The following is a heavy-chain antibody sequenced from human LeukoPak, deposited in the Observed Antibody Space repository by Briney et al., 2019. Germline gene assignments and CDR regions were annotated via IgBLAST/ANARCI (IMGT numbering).Heavy chain of an antibody. V-gene: IGHV1-18*01. J-gene: IGHJ4*02. Sequence: ASVKVSCKASGYTFTSYGISWVRQAPGQGLEWMGWISAYNGNTNYAQKLQGRVTMTTGTSTSTAYMELRSLRSDDTAVYYCARDYGRWFGNTNYFDYWGQGTLVTVSS. CDR2: ISAYNGNT. CDR3: ARDYGRWFGNTNYFDY. D-gene: IGHD3-10*01. CDR1: GYTFTSYG.